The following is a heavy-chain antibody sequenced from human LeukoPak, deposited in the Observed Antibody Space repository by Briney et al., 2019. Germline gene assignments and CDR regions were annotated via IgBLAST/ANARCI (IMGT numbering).Heavy chain of an antibody. CDR3: AKDSVYYDSSGYAPYFDY. J-gene: IGHJ4*02. Sequence: QSGGSLRLSCAASGFTFSSYGMHWVRQAPGKGLEWVAVISYDGSNKYYADSVKGRFTISRDNSKNTLYLQMNSLRAEDTAVYYCAKDSVYYDSSGYAPYFDYWGQGTLVTVSS. V-gene: IGHV3-30*18. D-gene: IGHD3-22*01. CDR1: GFTFSSYG. CDR2: ISYDGSNK.